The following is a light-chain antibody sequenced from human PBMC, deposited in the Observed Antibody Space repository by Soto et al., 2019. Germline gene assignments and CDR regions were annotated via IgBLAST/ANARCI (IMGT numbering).Light chain of an antibody. Sequence: EIVLTQSPGTLSLSPGERATLSCRASQSVSSKLAWYQQKPGQAPRLLIYRASTRATDIPARFSGSRSGTEFTLTISSLQSEDFAVYYCQQYNNWPPATFGQGTKVDIK. CDR2: RAS. J-gene: IGKJ1*01. CDR3: QQYNNWPPAT. V-gene: IGKV3-15*01. CDR1: QSVSSK.